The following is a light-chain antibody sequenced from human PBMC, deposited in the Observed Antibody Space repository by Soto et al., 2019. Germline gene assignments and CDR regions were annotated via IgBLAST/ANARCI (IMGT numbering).Light chain of an antibody. Sequence: QSALTQPASVSGSPGQSITISCTGTSSDVGAYKYVSWYQHRPGKAPQLMISEVSNRPSWVSDRFSGSKIGNTASLTISGLQAEDEADYYCISYRSDTKPYVFGTGTKVTVL. V-gene: IGLV2-14*01. CDR3: ISYRSDTKPYV. J-gene: IGLJ1*01. CDR2: EVS. CDR1: SSDVGAYKY.